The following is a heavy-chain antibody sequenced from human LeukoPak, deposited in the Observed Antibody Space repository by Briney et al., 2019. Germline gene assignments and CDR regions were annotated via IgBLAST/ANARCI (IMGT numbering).Heavy chain of an antibody. CDR2: IYYSGST. D-gene: IGHD5-12*01. CDR3: ASGRMGIVATGDYFDY. Sequence: SETLSLTCIVSGGSISSSSYYWGWIRQPPGKGLEWIGSIYYSGSTYYNPSLKSRVTISVDTSKNQFSLKLSSVTAADTAVYYCASGRMGIVATGDYFDYWGQGTLVTVSS. CDR1: GGSISSSSYY. J-gene: IGHJ4*02. V-gene: IGHV4-39*01.